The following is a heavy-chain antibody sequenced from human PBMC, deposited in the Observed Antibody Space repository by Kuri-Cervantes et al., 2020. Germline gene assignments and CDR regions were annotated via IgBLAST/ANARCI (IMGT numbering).Heavy chain of an antibody. Sequence: ASVKVSCKASGYTFTSYGISWVRQAPGQGLEWMGWISAYNGDTNYAQKLQGRVTMTRNTSISTAYMELSSLRSEDTAVYYCARGTFLGYYYMDVWGKGTTVTVSS. CDR2: ISAYNGDT. D-gene: IGHD1-1*01. CDR1: GYTFTSYG. V-gene: IGHV1-18*01. J-gene: IGHJ6*03. CDR3: ARGTFLGYYYMDV.